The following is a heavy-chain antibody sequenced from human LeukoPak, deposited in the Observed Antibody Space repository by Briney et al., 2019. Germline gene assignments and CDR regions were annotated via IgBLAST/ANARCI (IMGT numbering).Heavy chain of an antibody. Sequence: PSETLSLTCTVSGVSTTNGIYYWAWIRQPPGKGLEWIGSVHNVGSTHYNLSLRSRVTMSIDTSKNQFSLRLNSVTAADTAVYYCARHAEYNSGWHFYLDHWGQGILVTVSS. J-gene: IGHJ4*02. D-gene: IGHD6-19*01. CDR1: GVSTTNGIYY. CDR2: VHNVGST. CDR3: ARHAEYNSGWHFYLDH. V-gene: IGHV4-39*01.